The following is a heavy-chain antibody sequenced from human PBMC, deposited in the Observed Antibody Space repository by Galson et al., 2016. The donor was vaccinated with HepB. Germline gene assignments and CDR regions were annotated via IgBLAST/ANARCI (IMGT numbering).Heavy chain of an antibody. CDR3: ARQRVSLWSGDLFSVGDLFTVNWHFDL. CDR1: GDSISAVTYY. V-gene: IGHV4-39*01. J-gene: IGHJ2*01. CDR2: IHYSGST. Sequence: SETLSLTCSVSGDSISAVTYYWGWIRQPPGEGPEWIGTIHYSGSTYYNPSLKGRVAISVDTSKNQFSLQLTSATAADTALYYCARQRVSLWSGDLFSVGDLFTVNWHFDLWGRGTNVIVSS. D-gene: IGHD3-10*01.